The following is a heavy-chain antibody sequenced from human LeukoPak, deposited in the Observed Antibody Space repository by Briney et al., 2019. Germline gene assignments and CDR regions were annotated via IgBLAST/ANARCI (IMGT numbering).Heavy chain of an antibody. CDR3: AREDRFGELLYTD. Sequence: SQTLSLTCTVSGDFISSGAYYWTWIRQPPGKGLEWIGCIYHSGSAYYNPSLKSRVTMSVDRSKNQFSLKLSSVTAADTAVYYCAREDRFGELLYTDWGQGTLVTVSS. V-gene: IGHV4-30-2*01. CDR1: GDFISSGAYY. D-gene: IGHD3-10*01. CDR2: IYHSGSA. J-gene: IGHJ4*02.